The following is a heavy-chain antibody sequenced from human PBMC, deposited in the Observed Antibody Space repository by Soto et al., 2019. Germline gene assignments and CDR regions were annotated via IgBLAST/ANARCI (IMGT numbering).Heavy chain of an antibody. CDR2: INTDGSTT. D-gene: IGHD2-15*01. V-gene: IGHV3-74*01. CDR1: GFTFSNYW. J-gene: IGHJ6*02. CDR3: ARGIRNYYGMDV. Sequence: GGSLRLSCVASGFTFSNYWMHWVRQAPGKGLVWVSRINTDGSTTAFADSVKGRLTLSRDNAKNTVYLQLNSLRGEDTAVYYCARGIRNYYGMDVWGQGTTVTVSS.